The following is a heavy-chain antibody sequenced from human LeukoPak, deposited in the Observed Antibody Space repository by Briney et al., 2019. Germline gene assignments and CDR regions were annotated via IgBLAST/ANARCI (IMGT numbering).Heavy chain of an antibody. J-gene: IGHJ4*02. CDR2: IRYDGSNK. D-gene: IGHD6-19*01. V-gene: IGHV3-30*02. CDR3: TRGTAVAEDL. Sequence: GGSLRLSCAASGFTFSSYGMHWVRQAPGKGLEWVAFIRYDGSNKYYADSVKGRFTISRDNSKNTLYLQMNSLRGEDTAVYYCTRGTAVAEDLWGQGTLVTVSS. CDR1: GFTFSSYG.